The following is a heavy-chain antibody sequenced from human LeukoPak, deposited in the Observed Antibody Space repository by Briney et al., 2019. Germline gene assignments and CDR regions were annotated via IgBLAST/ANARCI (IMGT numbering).Heavy chain of an antibody. CDR2: IKQDGSEK. CDR3: AQDSYYYYIDV. CDR1: VFTFSSYI. J-gene: IGHJ6*03. V-gene: IGHV3-7*01. Sequence: GGSLRLSCAASVFTFSSYIMNSVCQAPGKGLEWVANIKQDGSEKYYVDSVKGRFTISRDNSKNTLYLQMNSLRAEDTAIYYCAQDSYYYYIDVWGKGTTVSVSS.